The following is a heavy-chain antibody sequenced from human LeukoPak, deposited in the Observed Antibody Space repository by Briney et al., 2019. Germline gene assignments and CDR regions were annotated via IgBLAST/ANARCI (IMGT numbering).Heavy chain of an antibody. D-gene: IGHD2-15*01. Sequence: GGSLRLSCAASGFTFSSYAMSWVRQAPGKGLEWVSAISGSGGNTYYADSVKGRFTISRDNSKNTLYLQMNSLRAEDTAVYYCAKDSEDIVVVVAAYYWGQGTLVTVSS. V-gene: IGHV3-23*01. CDR3: AKDSEDIVVVVAAYY. J-gene: IGHJ4*02. CDR1: GFTFSSYA. CDR2: ISGSGGNT.